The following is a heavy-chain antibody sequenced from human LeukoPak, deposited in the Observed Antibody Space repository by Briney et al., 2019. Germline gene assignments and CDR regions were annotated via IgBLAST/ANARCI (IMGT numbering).Heavy chain of an antibody. CDR1: GGSFSGYY. V-gene: IGHV4-34*01. D-gene: IGHD4-23*01. Sequence: SETLSLTCAVYGGSFSGYYWSWIRQPPGKGLEWIGEINYSGSTNYNPSLKSRVTISVDTSKNQFSLKLSSVTAADTAVYYCARAGGNPYGMDVWGQGTTVTVSS. CDR3: ARAGGNPYGMDV. J-gene: IGHJ6*02. CDR2: INYSGST.